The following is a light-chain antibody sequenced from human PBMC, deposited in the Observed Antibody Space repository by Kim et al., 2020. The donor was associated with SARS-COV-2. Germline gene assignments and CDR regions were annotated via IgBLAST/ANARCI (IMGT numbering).Light chain of an antibody. CDR1: NIGSKN. CDR2: DDS. Sequence: PVKTAESTCGGENIGSKNDHWYYQKPGQAPVLVVSDDSDRPTGIPERFSGANSGNTATLTISRVEVGDEADYYGQVWYMSSGPNVIFGGGTQLTVL. J-gene: IGLJ2*01. CDR3: QVWYMSSGPNVI. V-gene: IGLV3-21*03.